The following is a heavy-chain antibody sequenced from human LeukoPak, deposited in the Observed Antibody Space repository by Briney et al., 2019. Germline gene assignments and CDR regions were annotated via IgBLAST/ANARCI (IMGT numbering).Heavy chain of an antibody. D-gene: IGHD6-19*01. Sequence: PGGSLRLSCAASGFTFSSYSMNWVRQAPGKGLEWVSSISSSSSYIYYADSVKGRFTISRDNAKNSLYLQMNSLRAEDTAVYYCARDPGIAVLRPSLRSDFKDYWGQGTLVTVSS. CDR2: ISSSSSYI. V-gene: IGHV3-21*01. CDR3: ARDPGIAVLRPSLRSDFKDY. CDR1: GFTFSSYS. J-gene: IGHJ4*02.